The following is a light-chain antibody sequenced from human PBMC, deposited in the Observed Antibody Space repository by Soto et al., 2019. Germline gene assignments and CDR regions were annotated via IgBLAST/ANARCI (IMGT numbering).Light chain of an antibody. CDR2: SGS. Sequence: EIVLTQSSLSLPVTPGEPASISCRSSQSLLHSDGYNYLDWYLQKPGQSLQLLIYSGSHRASGVPDRFSGSGSGTDFTLKISRVEAEDVGIYYCMQALQTPVTFGGGTKVEI. CDR3: MQALQTPVT. CDR1: QSLLHSDGYNY. V-gene: IGKV2-28*01. J-gene: IGKJ4*01.